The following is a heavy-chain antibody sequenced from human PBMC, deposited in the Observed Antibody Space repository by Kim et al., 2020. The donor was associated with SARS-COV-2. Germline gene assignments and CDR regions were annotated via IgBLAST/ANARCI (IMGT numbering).Heavy chain of an antibody. Sequence: IASYEQSCQGRVTLTADKSTSTAYMELSSLRSEDTAVYYCARDGSGRGGYWGQGTLVTVSS. D-gene: IGHD3-10*01. CDR2: IA. J-gene: IGHJ4*02. CDR3: ARDGSGRGGY. V-gene: IGHV1-69*04.